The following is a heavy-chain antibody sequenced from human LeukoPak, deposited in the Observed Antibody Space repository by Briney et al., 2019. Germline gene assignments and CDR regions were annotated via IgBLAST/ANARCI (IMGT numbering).Heavy chain of an antibody. D-gene: IGHD6-19*01. CDR3: ARDPVSSGRNWFDP. Sequence: SETLSLTCTVSGGSISSYYWNWIRQPAGRGLEWIGRVYSSGSTNYNPSLKSRVSMSVATSKSQFSPKLTSVTAADTAVYYCARDPVSSGRNWFDPWGQGTLVTVSA. J-gene: IGHJ5*02. V-gene: IGHV4-4*07. CDR1: GGSISSYY. CDR2: VYSSGST.